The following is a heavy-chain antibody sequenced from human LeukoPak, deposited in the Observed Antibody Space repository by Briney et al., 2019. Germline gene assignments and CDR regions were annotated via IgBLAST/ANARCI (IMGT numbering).Heavy chain of an antibody. V-gene: IGHV4-59*12. CDR3: ARDGGYSNPYYYYYYYMDV. J-gene: IGHJ6*03. CDR2: IYYSGST. D-gene: IGHD4-11*01. CDR1: GGSISSYY. Sequence: SETLSLTCTVSGGSISSYYWSWIRQPPGKGLEWSGYIYYSGSTNYNPSLKSRVTISVDTSKNQFSLKLSSVTAAETAVYYCARDGGYSNPYYYYYYYMDVWGKGTTVTVSS.